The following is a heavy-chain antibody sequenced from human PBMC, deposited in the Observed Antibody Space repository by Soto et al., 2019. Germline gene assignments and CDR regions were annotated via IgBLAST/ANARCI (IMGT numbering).Heavy chain of an antibody. V-gene: IGHV3-30*04. Sequence: GGSLRLSCAVSGFIFKNYALNWVRQAPGKGLEWVASITRDGYNKYYADSVKGRFTISRDNSKNTLSLRMTALRVEDSSVYYCTKSSGGSSSVGMDYWGPGTLVTVSS. D-gene: IGHD6-6*01. CDR1: GFIFKNYA. CDR2: ITRDGYNK. J-gene: IGHJ4*02. CDR3: TKSSGGSSSVGMDY.